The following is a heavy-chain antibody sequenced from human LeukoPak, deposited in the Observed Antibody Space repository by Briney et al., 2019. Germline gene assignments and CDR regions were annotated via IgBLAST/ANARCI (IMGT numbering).Heavy chain of an antibody. CDR3: ARVSRRWLRSWYFGL. V-gene: IGHV3-21*01. Sequence: GGSLRLSCAASGFTFSSYSMNWVRQAPGKGLEWVSSISSSSSYIYYADSVKGRFTISRDNAKNSLYLQMNSLRAEDTAVYYCARVSRRWLRSWYFGLWGRGTLVTVSS. CDR2: ISSSSSYI. D-gene: IGHD5-24*01. J-gene: IGHJ2*01. CDR1: GFTFSSYS.